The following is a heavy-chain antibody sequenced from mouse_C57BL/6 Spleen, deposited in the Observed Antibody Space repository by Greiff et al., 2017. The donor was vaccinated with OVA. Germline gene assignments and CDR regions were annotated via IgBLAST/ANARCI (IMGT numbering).Heavy chain of an antibody. V-gene: IGHV5-6*02. CDR3: ARQDSNYGYFDV. CDR1: GFTFSSYG. D-gene: IGHD2-5*01. Sequence: DVKLVESGGDLVKPGGSLKLSCAASGFTFSSYGMSWVRQTPDKRLEWVATISSGGSYTYYPDSVKGRFTISRDNAKNTLYLQMSSLKSEDTAMYYCARQDSNYGYFDVWGTGTTVTVSS. J-gene: IGHJ1*03. CDR2: ISSGGSYT.